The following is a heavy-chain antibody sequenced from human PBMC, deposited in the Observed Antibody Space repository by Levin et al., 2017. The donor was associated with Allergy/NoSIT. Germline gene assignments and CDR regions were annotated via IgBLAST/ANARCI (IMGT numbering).Heavy chain of an antibody. CDR3: ARGYDCWSGSPPGAVDI. CDR2: IDWDDDK. V-gene: IGHV2-70*04. Sequence: SGPTLVKPTQTLTLTCTFSGFSLSTSGMRVSWIRQPPGKALEWLARIDWDDDKFYSTSLKTRLTISKDTSKNQVVLTMTNMDPVDTATYYCARGYDCWSGSPPGAVDIWGQGTMVTVSS. D-gene: IGHD3-3*01. J-gene: IGHJ3*02. CDR1: GFSLSTSGMR.